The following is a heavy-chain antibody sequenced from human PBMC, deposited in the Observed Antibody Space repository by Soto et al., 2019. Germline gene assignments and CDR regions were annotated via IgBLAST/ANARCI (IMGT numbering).Heavy chain of an antibody. J-gene: IGHJ4*02. CDR1: GFTFTRY. CDR3: ARESEDLTSNFDY. V-gene: IGHV3-21*06. Sequence: GGSLRLSCAASGFTFTRYMNWVRQAPGKGLEWVSSISSTTNYIYYGDSMKGRFTISRDNAKNSLYLEMNSLRAEDTAVYYCARESEDLTSNFDYWGQGTLVTVSS. CDR2: ISSTTNYI.